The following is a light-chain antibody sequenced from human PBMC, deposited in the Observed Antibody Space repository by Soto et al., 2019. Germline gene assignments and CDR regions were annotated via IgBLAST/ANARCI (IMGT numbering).Light chain of an antibody. CDR2: KAS. CDR3: QHYNSYTIT. CDR1: HSISSW. Sequence: DVQVTQSPSTLSASVGDRVTITCRASHSISSWLAWYQQKPGKAPKLLIYKASSLESGVPLRFSGSGSGTEFTLTISSLQPDDFATYYCQHYNSYTITFGQGTRLEIK. V-gene: IGKV1-5*03. J-gene: IGKJ5*01.